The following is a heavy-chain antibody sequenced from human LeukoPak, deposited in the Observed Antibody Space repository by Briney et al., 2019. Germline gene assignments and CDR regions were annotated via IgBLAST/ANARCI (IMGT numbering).Heavy chain of an antibody. CDR1: GFTFSSYG. CDR3: AKDLITIFGEVNPTPFDP. V-gene: IGHV3-30*02. D-gene: IGHD3-3*01. J-gene: IGHJ5*02. CDR2: IRYDGSNK. Sequence: GGSLRLSCAASGFTFSSYGMHWVRQAPGKGLEWVAFIRYDGSNKYYADSVKGRFTISRDNSKNTLYLQMNSLRAEDTAVYYCAKDLITIFGEVNPTPFDPWGQGTLVTVSS.